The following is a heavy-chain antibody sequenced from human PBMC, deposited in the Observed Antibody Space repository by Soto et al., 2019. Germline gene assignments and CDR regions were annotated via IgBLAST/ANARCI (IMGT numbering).Heavy chain of an antibody. CDR1: GGSFSGYY. V-gene: IGHV4-34*01. D-gene: IGHD4-17*01. CDR3: SRGRRTAVTIDY. J-gene: IGHJ4*02. CDR2: INHSGST. Sequence: SETLSLTCAVYGGSFSGYYWSWIRQPPGKGLEWIGEINHSGSTNYNPSLKSRVTISVDTSKNQFSLKLSSVTAADTAVYYCSRGRRTAVTIDYWGQGILVTVS.